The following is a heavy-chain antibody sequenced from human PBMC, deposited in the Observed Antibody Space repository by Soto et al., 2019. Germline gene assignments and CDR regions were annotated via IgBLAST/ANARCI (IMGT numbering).Heavy chain of an antibody. Sequence: EVQLVESGGGLVQPGGSQRLSCVASGFTFSDHYMDWVRQAPGKGLEWVGRIRNKANSYTTDYAASVKGRFNISRDDSKDSLYLQMNSLKTEDTAIYYCARDSGKGAYFDYWGHGTLATVSS. CDR2: IRNKANSYTT. CDR1: GFTFSDHY. V-gene: IGHV3-72*01. CDR3: ARDSGKGAYFDY. J-gene: IGHJ4*01. D-gene: IGHD1-26*01.